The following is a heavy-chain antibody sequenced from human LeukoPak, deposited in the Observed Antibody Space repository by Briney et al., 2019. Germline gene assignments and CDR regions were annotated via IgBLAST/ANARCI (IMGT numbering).Heavy chain of an antibody. D-gene: IGHD3-10*01. Sequence: GGSLRLSRSASGFTFSTYAMHWVRQAPGKGLKDVSAISSNGGSTYYADSVKGRFTISRDNSKNTLYLQMSGLRTEDSAIYYCVKLAAPGAIWYFDLWGRGTLVTVSS. CDR2: ISSNGGST. J-gene: IGHJ2*01. CDR3: VKLAAPGAIWYFDL. V-gene: IGHV3-64D*09. CDR1: GFTFSTYA.